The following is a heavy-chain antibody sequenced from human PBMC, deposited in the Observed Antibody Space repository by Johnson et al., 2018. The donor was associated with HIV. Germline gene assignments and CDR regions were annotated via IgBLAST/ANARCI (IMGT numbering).Heavy chain of an antibody. CDR3: AKDISQWLVRAFDI. V-gene: IGHV3-30*02. Sequence: QVQLVESGGGVVQPGGSLRLSCAASGFTFSSYGMHWVRQAPGKGLEWVAFIRYDGSNKYYADSVKGRFTISRDNSKNTLYLQMNSLRAEDTAVYYCAKDISQWLVRAFDIWGQGQMVTVSS. CDR2: IRYDGSNK. D-gene: IGHD5-12*01. CDR1: GFTFSSYG. J-gene: IGHJ3*02.